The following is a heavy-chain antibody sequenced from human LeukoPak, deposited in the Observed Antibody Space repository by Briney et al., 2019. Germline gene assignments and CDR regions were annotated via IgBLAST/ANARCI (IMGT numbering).Heavy chain of an antibody. D-gene: IGHD5-24*01. CDR2: IYHSGST. V-gene: IGHV4-38-2*02. CDR1: GYSISSGYY. CDR3: ARWLQRGYYFDY. J-gene: IGHJ4*02. Sequence: PSETLSLTCTVSGYSISSGYYWGWIRQPPGKGLEWIGSIYHSGSTYYNPSLKSRVTISVDTSKNQFSLKLSSVTAADTAVYYCARWLQRGYYFDYWGQGTLVTVSS.